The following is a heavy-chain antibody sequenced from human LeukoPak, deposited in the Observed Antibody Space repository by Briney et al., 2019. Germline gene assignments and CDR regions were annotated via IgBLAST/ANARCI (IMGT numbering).Heavy chain of an antibody. CDR1: GFTFSSYE. CDR3: AREDGSGSCLVY. CDR2: IRSSSSTT. D-gene: IGHD3-10*01. J-gene: IGHJ4*02. V-gene: IGHV3-48*02. Sequence: PGGSLRLSCAASGFTFSSYEMNWVRQAPGKGLEWVSYIRSSSSTTYYADSVKGRFTISRDNAKNSLYLQMNSLRDEDTAIYYCAREDGSGSCLVYWGQGTLVTVSS.